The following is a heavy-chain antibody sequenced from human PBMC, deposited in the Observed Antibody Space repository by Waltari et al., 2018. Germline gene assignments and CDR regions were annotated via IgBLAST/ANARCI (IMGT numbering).Heavy chain of an antibody. D-gene: IGHD5-12*01. CDR3: AKVPNDGYNHYFDY. V-gene: IGHV3-23*01. Sequence: EVQLLESGGDLLQPGGSLRLSCAASGFTFSTYAMSWVRPAPGKGLEWVSSITGSGGNTYYAPSVRGRFTISRDNSKNTLSLQMNSLRAEDTAIYYCAKVPNDGYNHYFDYWGQGTLVTVSS. CDR1: GFTFSTYA. CDR2: ITGSGGNT. J-gene: IGHJ4*02.